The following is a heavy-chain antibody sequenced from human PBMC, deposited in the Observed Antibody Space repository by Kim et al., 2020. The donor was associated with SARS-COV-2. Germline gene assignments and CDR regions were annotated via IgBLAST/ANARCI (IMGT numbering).Heavy chain of an antibody. J-gene: IGHJ6*01. Sequence: NNKYYADSVKGRFTISRDNSKNTLYLQMNSLRAEDTAVYYCARDLRRDPCSGGSCHYY. CDR3: ARDLRRDPCSGGSCHYY. V-gene: IGHV3-33*01. CDR2: NNK. D-gene: IGHD2-15*01.